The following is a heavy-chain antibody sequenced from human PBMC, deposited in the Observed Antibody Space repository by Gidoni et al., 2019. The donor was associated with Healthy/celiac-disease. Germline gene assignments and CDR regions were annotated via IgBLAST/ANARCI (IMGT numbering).Heavy chain of an antibody. CDR2: INPNSGGT. CDR1: GYTFTGYY. J-gene: IGHJ6*03. Sequence: QVQLVQSGAEVKKPGASAKVSCKASGYTFTGYYMHWVRQAPGQGLEWMGRINPNSGGTNYAQKFQGRVTMTRDTSISTAYMELSRLRSDGTAVYYCARVAEASYYYYMDVWGKGTTVTVSS. CDR3: ARVAEASYYYYMDV. V-gene: IGHV1-2*06.